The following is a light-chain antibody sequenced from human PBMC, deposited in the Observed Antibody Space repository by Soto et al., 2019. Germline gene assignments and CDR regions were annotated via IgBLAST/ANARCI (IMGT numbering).Light chain of an antibody. CDR2: GAS. V-gene: IGKV3-20*01. CDR3: QQYNKWPRT. J-gene: IGKJ1*01. Sequence: EIVLSHSPGTLSLSPGERVTLSCRASQSVSSSYLAWYQQKPGQAPRLLIYGASSRATGIPARYSGSVSGAECNFTISRLKSEDFAVYVCQQYNKWPRTFCQGTKVDIK. CDR1: QSVSSSY.